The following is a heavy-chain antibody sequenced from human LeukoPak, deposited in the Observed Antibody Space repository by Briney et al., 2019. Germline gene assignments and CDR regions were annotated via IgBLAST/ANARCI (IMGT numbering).Heavy chain of an antibody. CDR3: ARGSSVGFVVVTADYFDY. Sequence: SQTLSLTCTVSGGSLSSGSHYWSSIRQPAGKGLEWIGRIYTSGSTNYNPSLKSRVTISVDTSKNQFSLKLSSVTAADTAVYFCARGSSVGFVVVTADYFDYWGQGTLVTVSS. J-gene: IGHJ4*02. CDR1: GGSLSSGSHY. D-gene: IGHD2-21*02. V-gene: IGHV4-61*02. CDR2: IYTSGST.